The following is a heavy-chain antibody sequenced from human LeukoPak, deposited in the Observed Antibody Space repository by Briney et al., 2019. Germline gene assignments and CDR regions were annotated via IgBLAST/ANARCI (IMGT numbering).Heavy chain of an antibody. CDR3: ARGRGYYHYYYMDV. CDR2: INHSGST. V-gene: IGHV4-34*01. Sequence: SETLSLTCAVYGGSFSGYYWSWIRQPPGKGLEWIGEINHSGSTNYNPSLKSRVTISVDTSKNQFSLKLSSVTAADTAVYYCARGRGYYHYYYMDVWGKGTTVTLSS. J-gene: IGHJ6*03. D-gene: IGHD3-3*01. CDR1: GGSFSGYY.